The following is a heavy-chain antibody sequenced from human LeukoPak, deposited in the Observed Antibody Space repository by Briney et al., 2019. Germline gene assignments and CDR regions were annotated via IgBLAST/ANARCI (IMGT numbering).Heavy chain of an antibody. CDR3: ARAGVQFGEFDFDY. J-gene: IGHJ4*02. D-gene: IGHD3-10*01. CDR1: GFTVISNY. CDR2: IYSGGDT. V-gene: IGHV3-53*01. Sequence: GGSLRLSCEASGFTVISNYMSWVRQAPGKGLEWVSVIYSGGDTYYADSVKGRFTISRDNSKNTLYLQMNSLRAEDTAVYYCARAGVQFGEFDFDYWGQGTLVTVSS.